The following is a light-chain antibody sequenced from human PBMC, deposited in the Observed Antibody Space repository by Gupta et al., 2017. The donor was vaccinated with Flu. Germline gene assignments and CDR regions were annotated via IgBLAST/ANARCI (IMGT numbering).Light chain of an antibody. V-gene: IGKV2-28*01. J-gene: IGKJ5*01. Sequence: DIVMTQYQPSLPVTPGEPASTSCRSSKSLLHSNGYNYLDWYLQKPGQSPQLLIYLGSNRASGVPDRFSGSGSGTDFTLKISRVEAEDVGVYYCMQAQQTPVTFGQGTRLEIK. CDR3: MQAQQTPVT. CDR2: LGS. CDR1: KSLLHSNGYNY.